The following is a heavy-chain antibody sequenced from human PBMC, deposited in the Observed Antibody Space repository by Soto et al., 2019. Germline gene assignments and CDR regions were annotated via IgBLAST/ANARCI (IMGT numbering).Heavy chain of an antibody. J-gene: IGHJ4*02. CDR1: GGSISSYY. CDR2: IYYSGST. Sequence: ETLSLTCTVSGGSISSYYWSWIRQPPGKGLEWIGYIYYSGSTNYNPSLKSRVTISVDTSKNQFSLKLSSVTAADTAVYYCARSYDSSGYYYELYFDYWGQGTLVTVS. V-gene: IGHV4-59*01. D-gene: IGHD3-22*01. CDR3: ARSYDSSGYYYELYFDY.